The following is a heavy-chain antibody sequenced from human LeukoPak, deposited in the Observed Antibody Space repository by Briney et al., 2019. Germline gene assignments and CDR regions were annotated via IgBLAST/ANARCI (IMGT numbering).Heavy chain of an antibody. V-gene: IGHV1-8*01. Sequence: ASVKVSCKASGYTFTSCDINWVRQATGQGLEWMGWMNPNSGNTGYAQKFQGRVTMTRNTSISTAYMELSSLRSEDTAVYYCASGSYGDYFWFDPWGQGTLVTVSS. CDR3: ASGSYGDYFWFDP. CDR1: GYTFTSCD. D-gene: IGHD4-17*01. CDR2: MNPNSGNT. J-gene: IGHJ5*02.